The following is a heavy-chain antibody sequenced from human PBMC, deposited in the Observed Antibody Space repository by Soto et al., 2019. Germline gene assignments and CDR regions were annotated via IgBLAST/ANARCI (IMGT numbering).Heavy chain of an antibody. CDR2: IYYSGTT. CDR3: ARKEIEDSIHC. D-gene: IGHD2-21*01. Sequence: SETLSLTCAASGYSISSSNWWGWIRQPPGKGLEWIGYIYYSGTTYYNPSLKSRVTMSVDTSKNQFSLKLTSVTAVDTAVYYCARKEIEDSIHCWGQGTLIT. J-gene: IGHJ4*02. V-gene: IGHV4-28*01. CDR1: GYSISSSNW.